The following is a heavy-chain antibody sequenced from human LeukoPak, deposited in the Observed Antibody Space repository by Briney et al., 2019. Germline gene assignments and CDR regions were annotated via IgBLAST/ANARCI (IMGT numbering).Heavy chain of an antibody. D-gene: IGHD4/OR15-4a*01. V-gene: IGHV4-59*01. J-gene: IGHJ5*02. CDR3: VRGPYGASISKWFDP. CDR1: DGSISGYS. CDR2: IYYSGDT. Sequence: SETLSLTCTVSDGSISGYSWSWIRQPPGKGLEWIGYIYYSGDTNYNPSLKNRVTLSVDTSRNQLSLQLSSATTADTAVYYCVRGPYGASISKWFDPWGQGTLVIVSS.